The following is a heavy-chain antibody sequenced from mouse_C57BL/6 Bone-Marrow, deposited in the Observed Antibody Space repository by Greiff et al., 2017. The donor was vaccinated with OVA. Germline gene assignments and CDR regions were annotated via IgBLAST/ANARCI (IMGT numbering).Heavy chain of an antibody. V-gene: IGHV1-19*01. J-gene: IGHJ1*03. CDR1: GYTFTDYY. CDR3: AREDYYGSSPYWYFDV. CDR2: INPYNGGT. Sequence: VQLQQSGPVLVKPGASVKMSCKASGYTFTDYYMNWVKQSHGKSLEWIGVINPYNGGTSYNQKFKSKATLTVDKSSSTAYMELNSLTSEDSAVYYCAREDYYGSSPYWYFDVWGTGTTVTVSS. D-gene: IGHD1-1*01.